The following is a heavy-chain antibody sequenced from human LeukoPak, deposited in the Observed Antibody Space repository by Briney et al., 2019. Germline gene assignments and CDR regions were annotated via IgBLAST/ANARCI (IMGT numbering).Heavy chain of an antibody. CDR1: GLTFSDAW. Sequence: GGSLRLSCAVSGLTFSDAWMSWVRQAPGKGLEWVGRIKSKGSGGTTDYGAPVKGRFTISRDDSKNTVFLQMISLTTEDTAVYFCTHDRSGYYTFQYWGQGTLVTVSS. CDR2: IKSKGSGGTT. CDR3: THDRSGYYTFQY. V-gene: IGHV3-15*01. D-gene: IGHD3-22*01. J-gene: IGHJ4*02.